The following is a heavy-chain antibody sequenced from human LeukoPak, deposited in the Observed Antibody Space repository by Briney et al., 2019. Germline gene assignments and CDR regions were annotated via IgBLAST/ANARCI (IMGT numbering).Heavy chain of an antibody. CDR2: TFYSGNT. CDR1: GGSINSGNYQ. J-gene: IGHJ4*02. V-gene: IGHV4-39*07. D-gene: IGHD6-6*01. Sequence: SETLSLTCTVSGGSINSGNYQWGWIRQPPGKGLEWIGSTFYSGNTYYNPSLKSPVTISVDTSKNQFSLRLSSVTAADTAVYYCAREGHVAARTFDYWGQGTLVTVSS. CDR3: AREGHVAARTFDY.